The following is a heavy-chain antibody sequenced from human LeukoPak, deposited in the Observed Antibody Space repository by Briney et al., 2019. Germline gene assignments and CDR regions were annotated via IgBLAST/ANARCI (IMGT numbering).Heavy chain of an antibody. CDR1: GFTFSSYG. J-gene: IGHJ4*02. D-gene: IGHD3-16*02. CDR3: AKGPGVWGSYRPFDY. V-gene: IGHV3-30*02. CDR2: IRYDGSNK. Sequence: PGGSLRLSCAASGFTFSSYGMHWVRQAPGKGLEWVAFIRYDGSNKYYADSVKGRFTISRDNSKNTLYLQMNSLRAEDTAVYYCAKGPGVWGSYRPFDYWGQGTLVTVSS.